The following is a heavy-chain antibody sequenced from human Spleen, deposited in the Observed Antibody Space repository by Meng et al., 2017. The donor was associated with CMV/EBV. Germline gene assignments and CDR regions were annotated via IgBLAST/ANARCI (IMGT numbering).Heavy chain of an antibody. CDR2: INPSGGST. V-gene: IGHV1-46*01. CDR1: GYTFTGYY. Sequence: ASVKVSCKASGYTFTGYYMHWVRQAPGQGLEWMGIINPSGGSTSYAQKFQGRVTMTRDTSISTAYMELSRLRSDDTAVYYCARDVPGTPLNWGQGTLVTVSS. D-gene: IGHD1-14*01. J-gene: IGHJ4*02. CDR3: ARDVPGTPLN.